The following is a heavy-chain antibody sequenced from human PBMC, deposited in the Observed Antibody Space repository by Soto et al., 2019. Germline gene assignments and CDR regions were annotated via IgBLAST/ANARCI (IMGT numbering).Heavy chain of an antibody. CDR2: INHSGST. CDR3: ASTHIVVVTDAFDI. V-gene: IGHV4-34*01. Sequence: SETLSLTSAVDAGSLSGYYWSWIRQPPGKGLEWIGEINHSGSTNYNPSLKSRVTISVDRSKNQFSLKLSSVTAADTAVYYCASTHIVVVTDAFDIWGQGTMVTVSS. J-gene: IGHJ3*02. CDR1: AGSLSGYY. D-gene: IGHD2-21*02.